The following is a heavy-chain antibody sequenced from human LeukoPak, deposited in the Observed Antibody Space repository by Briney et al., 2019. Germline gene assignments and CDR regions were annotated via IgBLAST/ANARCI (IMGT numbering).Heavy chain of an antibody. V-gene: IGHV3-64*01. CDR2: ISSNGGST. CDR1: GFTFDDYA. Sequence: GRSLRLSCAASGFTFDDYAMHWVRQAPGKGLEYVSAISSNGGSTYYANSVKGRFTISRDNSKNTLYLQMGSLRAEDMAVYYCARGYGSGSPYYFDYWGQGTLVTVSS. CDR3: ARGYGSGSPYYFDY. D-gene: IGHD3-10*01. J-gene: IGHJ4*02.